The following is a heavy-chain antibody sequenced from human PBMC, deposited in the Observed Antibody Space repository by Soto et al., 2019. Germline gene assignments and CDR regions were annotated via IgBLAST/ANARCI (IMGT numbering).Heavy chain of an antibody. CDR1: GYTFTSYD. V-gene: IGHV1-8*01. D-gene: IGHD2-21*01. CDR2: MNPNSGNT. J-gene: IGHJ4*02. CDR3: AREGPPYCGGDCYSAY. Sequence: GASVKVSCKASGYTFTSYDINWVRQATGQGLEWMGWMNPNSGNTGYAQKFQGRVTMTTDTSTSTAYMELRSLRSDDTAVYYCAREGPPYCGGDCYSAYWGQGTLVTVSS.